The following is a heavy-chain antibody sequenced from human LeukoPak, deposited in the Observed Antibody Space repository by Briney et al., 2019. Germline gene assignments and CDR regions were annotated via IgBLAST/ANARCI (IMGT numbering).Heavy chain of an antibody. CDR3: ARESSGIAVAGTLGGNDY. Sequence: GASVKVSCKASGYTFTSYGTSWVRQAPGQGLEWMGWISAYNGNTNYAQKLQGRVTMTTDTSTSTAYMELRGLRSDDTAVYYCARESSGIAVAGTLGGNDYWGQGTMVTVSS. CDR2: ISAYNGNT. D-gene: IGHD6-19*01. CDR1: GYTFTSYG. V-gene: IGHV1-18*01. J-gene: IGHJ4*02.